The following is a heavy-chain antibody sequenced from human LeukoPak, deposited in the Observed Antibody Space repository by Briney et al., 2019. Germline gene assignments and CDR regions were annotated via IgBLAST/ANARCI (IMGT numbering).Heavy chain of an antibody. CDR1: GGSFSGYY. CDR2: INHSGST. V-gene: IGHV4-34*01. J-gene: IGHJ6*03. Sequence: PSETLSLTCAVYGGSFSGYYWSWIRQPPGKGLEWIGEINHSGSTNYNPSLKSRVTISVDTSKNQFSLKLSSVTAADTAVYYCARRGVRGVTPRDYYMDVWGKGTTVTVSS. D-gene: IGHD3-10*01. CDR3: ARRGVRGVTPRDYYMDV.